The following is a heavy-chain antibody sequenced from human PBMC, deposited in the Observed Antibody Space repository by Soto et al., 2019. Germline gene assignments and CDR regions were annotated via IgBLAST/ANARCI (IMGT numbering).Heavy chain of an antibody. D-gene: IGHD2-8*01. J-gene: IGHJ4*02. Sequence: QVQLQQSGPGLVKPSETLSLTCTVSGGSISTYYWSWIRQPPGKGLEWFGYIYYGGSANYNPSLESRVTMSLARPKKQLTLRLNSVTAADTAVYYGSRGGHRTDGVCSAIDYWGQGTLVTGSS. CDR1: GGSISTYY. CDR2: IYYGGSA. CDR3: SRGGHRTDGVCSAIDY. V-gene: IGHV4-59*08.